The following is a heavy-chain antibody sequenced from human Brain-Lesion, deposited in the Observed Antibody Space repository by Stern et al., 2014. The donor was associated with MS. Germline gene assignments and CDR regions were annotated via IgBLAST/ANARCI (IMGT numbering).Heavy chain of an antibody. CDR2: ISYDGSDT. D-gene: IGHD3-10*01. J-gene: IGHJ4*02. Sequence: VQLVESRGGVVEHGRSLRLTCTVSGFPFSSYGVHWVRPVPGTGLVWVSVISYDGSDTYYAESVKGRFTISRDNSKNTLYLEMRSLRPEDTAVYYCVKRGITEVRGVRLGDYWGPGTLVIVSS. CDR1: GFPFSSYG. V-gene: IGHV3-30*18. CDR3: VKRGITEVRGVRLGDY.